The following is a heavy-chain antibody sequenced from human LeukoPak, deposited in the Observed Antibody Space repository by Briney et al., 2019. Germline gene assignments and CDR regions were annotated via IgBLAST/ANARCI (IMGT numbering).Heavy chain of an antibody. J-gene: IGHJ4*02. D-gene: IGHD6-19*01. CDR2: IKQDGSEK. V-gene: IGHV3-7*01. CDR3: AREKSNGWYYFDY. CDR1: GFTFSSYA. Sequence: RSLRLSCAASGFTFSSYAMSWVRQTPGKGLEWVANIKQDGSEKYYVDSVKGRFTISRDNTRNSLYLQMNSLRAEDTAVYYCAREKSNGWYYFDYWGQGTLVTVSS.